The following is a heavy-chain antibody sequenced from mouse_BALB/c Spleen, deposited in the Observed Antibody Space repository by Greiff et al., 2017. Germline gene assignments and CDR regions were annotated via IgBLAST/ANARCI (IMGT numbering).Heavy chain of an antibody. CDR1: GYAFSSYW. J-gene: IGHJ4*01. V-gene: IGHV1-80*01. Sequence: QVQLQQSGAELVRPGSSVKISCKASGYAFSSYWMNWVKQRPGQGLEWIGQIYPGDGDTNYNGKFKGKATLTADKSSSTAYMQLSSLTSEDSAVYFCARSGGYDLYYAMDYWGQGTSVTVSS. CDR2: IYPGDGDT. D-gene: IGHD2-2*01. CDR3: ARSGGYDLYYAMDY.